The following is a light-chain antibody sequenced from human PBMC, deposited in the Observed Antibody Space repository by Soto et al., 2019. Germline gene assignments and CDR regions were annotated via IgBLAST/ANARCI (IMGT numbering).Light chain of an antibody. J-gene: IGLJ1*01. CDR1: SSDVGGYNY. V-gene: IGLV2-14*01. Sequence: SMLTQPASVSGSPRQPITIPRTGCSSDVGGYNYVSWYQQHPGKAPKLMICDVSNRPSGVSNRFSGSKSGNTASLTISGLQAEDEADYYCSLYTSSSTSYVFGTGT. CDR2: DVS. CDR3: SLYTSSSTSYV.